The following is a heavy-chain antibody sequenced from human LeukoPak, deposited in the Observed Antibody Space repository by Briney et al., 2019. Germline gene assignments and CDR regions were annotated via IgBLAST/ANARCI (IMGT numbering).Heavy chain of an antibody. CDR1: GFTFSSYS. CDR3: ARADSNIAARRIGFDY. V-gene: IGHV3-21*01. Sequence: GGSLRLSCAASGFTFSSYSMNWVRQAPGKGLEWVSSISGSSSYIYYADSLKGRFTISRDNAKNSLYLQINSLRAGDTALYYCARADSNIAARRIGFDYWGQGTLVTVSS. D-gene: IGHD6-6*01. J-gene: IGHJ4*02. CDR2: ISGSSSYI.